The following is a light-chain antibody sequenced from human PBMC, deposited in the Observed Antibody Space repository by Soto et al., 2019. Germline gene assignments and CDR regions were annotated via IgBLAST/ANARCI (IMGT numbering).Light chain of an antibody. J-gene: IGLJ1*01. Sequence: QAVLTQPPSVSGAPGQSVTISCTGTSTDFVSYNRVSWYQQPPGTAPKLIIYEASNRPSGVPDRFSGSKSGNTASLTISGPQAADEADYYCSSYSSTYIDVVFGTGTKVTVL. CDR2: EAS. V-gene: IGLV2-18*02. CDR3: SSYSSTYIDVV. CDR1: STDFVSYNR.